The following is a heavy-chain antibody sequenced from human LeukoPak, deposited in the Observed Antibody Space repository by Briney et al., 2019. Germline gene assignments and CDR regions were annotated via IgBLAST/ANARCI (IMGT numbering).Heavy chain of an antibody. CDR1: GYTFTDYY. J-gene: IGHJ6*03. V-gene: IGHV1-2*02. CDR2: INANSGGT. CDR3: AREVFRAQLVRVGTSYHYYMDV. Sequence: VASMKVSCKASGYTFTDYYIHWVRQAPGQGLEWMGWINANSGGTNYAQKFQGRVTMTRDTSINTAYMELSRLRSDDTAVYWCAREVFRAQLVRVGTSYHYYMDVWGKGTTVTVSS. D-gene: IGHD6-13*01.